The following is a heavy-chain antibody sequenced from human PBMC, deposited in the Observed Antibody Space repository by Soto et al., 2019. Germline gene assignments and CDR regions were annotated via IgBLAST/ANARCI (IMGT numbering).Heavy chain of an antibody. J-gene: IGHJ6*02. D-gene: IGHD3-10*01. CDR3: ARALLTMVRGAPRYYYYGMDV. CDR1: GFTFSDYY. CDR2: ISSSGSTI. V-gene: IGHV3-11*01. Sequence: QVQLVESGGGLVKPGGSLRLSCAASGFTFSDYYMSWIRQAPGKGLEWVSYISSSGSTIYYADSVKGRFTISRDNAKNSLYLQMNSLRAEDTAVYYCARALLTMVRGAPRYYYYGMDVWGQGTTVTVSS.